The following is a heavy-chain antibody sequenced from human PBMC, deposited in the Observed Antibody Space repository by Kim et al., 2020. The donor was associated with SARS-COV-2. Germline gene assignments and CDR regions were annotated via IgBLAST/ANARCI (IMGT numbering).Heavy chain of an antibody. V-gene: IGHV4-34*01. D-gene: IGHD3-10*01. Sequence: SETLSLTCAVYGGSFSGYYWSWIRQPPGKGLEWIGEINHSGSTNYNPSLKSRVTISVDTSKNQFSLKLSSVTAADTAVYYCARDKTSMVQGVIIPFYFDYWGQGTLVTVSS. CDR1: GGSFSGYY. J-gene: IGHJ4*02. CDR2: INHSGST. CDR3: ARDKTSMVQGVIIPFYFDY.